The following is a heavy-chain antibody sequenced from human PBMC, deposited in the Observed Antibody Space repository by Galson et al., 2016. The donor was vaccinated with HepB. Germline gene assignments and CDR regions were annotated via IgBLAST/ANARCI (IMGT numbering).Heavy chain of an antibody. V-gene: IGHV3-30-3*01. D-gene: IGHD2-2*01. CDR2: ISYDGGVE. CDR1: GFTFSTYA. CDR3: AREEYFYALGALDI. Sequence: SLRLSCAASGFTFSTYAMQWVRQAPGKGLEWVAVISYDGGVEFYADSVKGRFTISRDNPKNMVSLQMNSLRAEDTALYYCAREEYFYALGALDIWGHGTMVTVSS. J-gene: IGHJ3*02.